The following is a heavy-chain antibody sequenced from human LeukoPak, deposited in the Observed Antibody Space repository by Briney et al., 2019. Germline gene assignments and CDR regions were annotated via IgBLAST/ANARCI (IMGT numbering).Heavy chain of an antibody. V-gene: IGHV4-31*03. CDR1: GGSISRDGHY. CDR2: VSSSGTT. J-gene: IGHJ3*02. Sequence: SQTLSLTCTVSGGSISRDGHYWSWIRQYPGKGLESIGSVSSSGTTTYNPSLESRVTISLGTSQNQFSLNLRSLTAADTAVYYCAREMVRDAFDIWGQGTMVTVSS. D-gene: IGHD2-8*01. CDR3: AREMVRDAFDI.